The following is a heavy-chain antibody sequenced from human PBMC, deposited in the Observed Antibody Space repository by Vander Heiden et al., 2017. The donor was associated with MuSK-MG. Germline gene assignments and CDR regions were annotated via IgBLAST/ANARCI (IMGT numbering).Heavy chain of an antibody. CDR2: INGDESIK. V-gene: IGHV3-74*01. D-gene: IGHD3-3*01. CDR3: AREGPIF. Sequence: EVQPVESGGGLFPPGGSLRLSCPASGVTFSNYWMHWFRQAPGKGLVWVSRINGDESIKNYADSVKGQFTISRDNAKNTLYLQMNSLRAEDMAVYYCAREGPIFGGQGTLVTVSS. J-gene: IGHJ4*02. CDR1: GVTFSNYW.